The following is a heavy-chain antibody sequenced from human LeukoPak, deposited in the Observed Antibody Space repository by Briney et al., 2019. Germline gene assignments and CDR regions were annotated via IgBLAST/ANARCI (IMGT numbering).Heavy chain of an antibody. CDR1: GFTFSSYE. CDR3: ASIDYGGNSYYYYGMDV. J-gene: IGHJ6*02. CDR2: ISSSGSTI. V-gene: IGHV3-48*03. D-gene: IGHD4-23*01. Sequence: GGSLRLSSAASGFTFSSYEMNWVRQAPRKGREWGSYISSSGSTIYYADSVKGRFTISRDNAKNSLYLQMNSLRAEDTAVYYCASIDYGGNSYYYYGMDVWGQGTTVTVSS.